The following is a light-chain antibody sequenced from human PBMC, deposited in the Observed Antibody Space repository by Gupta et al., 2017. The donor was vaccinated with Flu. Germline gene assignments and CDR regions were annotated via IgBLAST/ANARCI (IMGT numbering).Light chain of an antibody. CDR2: AAP. Sequence: QSPSFLSASVGDRVTIPCRASQGISCYLAWYQQKPGKAPKVLIYAAPTLQSGVPVRFSGSGSGTESTLTISSLQPEDFATYYCQQPNRRLFGGGTKVEIK. J-gene: IGKJ4*01. CDR3: QQPNRRL. CDR1: QGISCY. V-gene: IGKV1-9*01.